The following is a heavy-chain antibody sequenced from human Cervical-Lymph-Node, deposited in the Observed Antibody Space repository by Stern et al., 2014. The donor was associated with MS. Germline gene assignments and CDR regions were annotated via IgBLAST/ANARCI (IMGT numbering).Heavy chain of an antibody. V-gene: IGHV5-51*01. CDR1: GYSFSSYW. D-gene: IGHD2-15*01. Sequence: EVQLVQSGAEVKKPGESLMISCKGSGYSFSSYWIGWVRQMPGKGLEWMGIIYPGDSDTRYSPSFEGQVTLSVDKSTTTAYLQWRNLTASDTATYYCARQGVLPANFYYGMDVWGQGTTVTISS. J-gene: IGHJ6*02. CDR2: IYPGDSDT. CDR3: ARQGVLPANFYYGMDV.